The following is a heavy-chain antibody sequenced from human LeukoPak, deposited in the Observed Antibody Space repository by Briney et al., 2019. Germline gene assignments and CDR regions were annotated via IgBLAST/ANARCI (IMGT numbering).Heavy chain of an antibody. CDR3: ARGGWELPEGSLDY. V-gene: IGHV4-34*01. CDR2: INHSGST. J-gene: IGHJ4*02. Sequence: SETLSLTCAVYGGSFSGYYWSWIRQPPGKGLKWIGEINHSGSTNYNPSLKSRVIISVDASKNQFSLKLSSVTAADTAVYYCARGGWELPEGSLDYWGQGTLVTVSS. D-gene: IGHD1-26*01. CDR1: GGSFSGYY.